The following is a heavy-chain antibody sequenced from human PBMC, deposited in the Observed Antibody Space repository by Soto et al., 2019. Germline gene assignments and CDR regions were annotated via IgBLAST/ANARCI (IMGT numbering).Heavy chain of an antibody. CDR2: INPNSGGT. J-gene: IGHJ4*02. Sequence: XSVKVSCKASGYTFIDYYIDWGRQSPGQGLEWMGWINPNSGGTKYAPKFQGGVTMTRDTSITTAYMELSRLRSGDTAVYYCAREPATAKPEGVDFWGQGTLVTVSS. V-gene: IGHV1-2*02. CDR1: GYTFIDYY. CDR3: AREPATAKPEGVDF. D-gene: IGHD1-1*01.